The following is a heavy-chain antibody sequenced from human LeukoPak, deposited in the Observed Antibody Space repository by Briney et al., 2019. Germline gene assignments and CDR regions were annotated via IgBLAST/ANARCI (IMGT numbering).Heavy chain of an antibody. CDR1: GFTFSSYS. D-gene: IGHD6-13*01. Sequence: PGGSLRLSCAASGFTFSSYSMNWVRQAPGKGLEWVSSISSSSSYIYYADSEKGRFTISRDNAKNSLYLQMNSLRAEDTAVYYCARVRGIAAAGPRGHMDVWGKGTTVTVSS. CDR2: ISSSSSYI. V-gene: IGHV3-21*01. CDR3: ARVRGIAAAGPRGHMDV. J-gene: IGHJ6*03.